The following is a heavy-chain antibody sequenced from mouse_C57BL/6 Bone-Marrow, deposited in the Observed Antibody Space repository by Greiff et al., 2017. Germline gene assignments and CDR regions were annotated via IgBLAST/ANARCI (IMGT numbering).Heavy chain of an antibody. V-gene: IGHV1-55*01. CDR3: ARSGPVTQSVDL. J-gene: IGHJ2*03. Sequence: QVQLQQPGAELVKPGASVKMSCKASGYTFTDYSINWVKQRPGQGLEWIGDIYPDSGRTNYNEKFKGKAIVTVDTSSSTAYMQLSSLTSEDSAVCYCARSGPVTQSVDLWDQGKGLTVS. CDR1: GYTFTDYS. CDR2: IYPDSGRT. D-gene: IGHD2-13*01.